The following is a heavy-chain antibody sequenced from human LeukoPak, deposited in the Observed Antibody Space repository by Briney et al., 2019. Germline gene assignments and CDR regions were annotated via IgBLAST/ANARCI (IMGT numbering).Heavy chain of an antibody. CDR3: ALVVVVAEGAFDI. CDR2: FDPEDGET. CDR1: GYIFTELS. J-gene: IGHJ3*02. D-gene: IGHD2-15*01. Sequence: ASVKVSCKVSGYIFTELSMHWVRQAPGKGLEWMGGFDPEDGETIYAQKFQGRVTMTEDTSTDTAYMELSSLRSEDTAVYYCALVVVVAEGAFDIWGQGTMVTVSS. V-gene: IGHV1-24*01.